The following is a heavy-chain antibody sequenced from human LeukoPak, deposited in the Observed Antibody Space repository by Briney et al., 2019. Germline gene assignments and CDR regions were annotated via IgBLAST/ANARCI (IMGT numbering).Heavy chain of an antibody. Sequence: SEALSLTCTVSGGSISGTYYWSWIRQPPGKGLEWIGYIYYTGTTDSNPSLKSRVTISLDTSKNQFSLNLSSVTAADTAVYYCARRWVYDKRAFDAWGQGTMVTVSS. CDR1: GGSISGTYY. J-gene: IGHJ3*01. CDR2: IYYTGTT. V-gene: IGHV4-59*08. D-gene: IGHD3-16*01. CDR3: ARRWVYDKRAFDA.